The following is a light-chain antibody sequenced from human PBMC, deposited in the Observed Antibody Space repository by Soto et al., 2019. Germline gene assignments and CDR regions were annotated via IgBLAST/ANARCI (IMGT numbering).Light chain of an antibody. V-gene: IGLV2-8*01. CDR2: EVT. CDR1: SSDVGGYNY. Sequence: QSALTQPPSASGSPGQSVTISCTGTSSDVGGYNYVSWYQQYPGRAPKLMIYEVTNRPSGVPDRFSGSKSDNTASLTVSGLQAEDEADYYCSSYAASNNFYFVFGGGIKVTVL. CDR3: SSYAASNNFYFV. J-gene: IGLJ3*02.